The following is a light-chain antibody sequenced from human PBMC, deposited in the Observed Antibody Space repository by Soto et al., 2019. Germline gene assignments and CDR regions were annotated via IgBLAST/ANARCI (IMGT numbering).Light chain of an antibody. J-gene: IGLJ1*01. CDR3: CSYAGSSTFV. CDR1: SSDVGIYDL. V-gene: IGLV2-23*02. CDR2: EVT. Sequence: QSALTQPASVSGSPGQSMTISCTGTSSDVGIYDLVSWYKPHPGRAPQLIIYEVTKRPSGVSNRFSGSKSGNTASLTISGRQAEDEADYYCCSYAGSSTFVFGTGTKLTVL.